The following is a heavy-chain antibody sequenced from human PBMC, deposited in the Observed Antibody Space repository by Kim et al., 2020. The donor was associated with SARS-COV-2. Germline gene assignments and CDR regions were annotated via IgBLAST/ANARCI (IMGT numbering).Heavy chain of an antibody. CDR3: ARLLWCGAPRDYYYGMDV. D-gene: IGHD3-10*01. J-gene: IGHJ6*02. V-gene: IGHV4-59*01. Sequence: SRVTITVDTSKHQFSLKLSSVTAADTAVYYCARLLWCGAPRDYYYGMDVWGQGTTVTVSS.